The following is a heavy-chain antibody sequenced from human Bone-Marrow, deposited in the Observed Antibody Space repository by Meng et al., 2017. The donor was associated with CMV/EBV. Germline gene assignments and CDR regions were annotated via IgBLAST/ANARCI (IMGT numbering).Heavy chain of an antibody. D-gene: IGHD2-2*01. CDR1: GGSISSSSYY. J-gene: IGHJ4*02. CDR2: IYYSGST. V-gene: IGHV4-39*07. Sequence: SETLSLTCTVSGGSISSSSYYWGWIRQPPGKGLEWTGSIYYSGSTYYNPSLKSRVTRSVDTSQNQFSLKLSSVTAADTAVYYCARHHGGSTSRFHFDYWGQGTLVTVSS. CDR3: ARHHGGSTSRFHFDY.